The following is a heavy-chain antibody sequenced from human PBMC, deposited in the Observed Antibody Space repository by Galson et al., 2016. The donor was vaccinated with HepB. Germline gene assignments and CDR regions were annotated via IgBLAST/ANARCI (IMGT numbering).Heavy chain of an antibody. CDR2: IKPDGSEK. CDR1: GFTFSSVW. J-gene: IGHJ1*01. Sequence: SLRLSCATSGFTFSSVWMSWVRQAPGKGLEWVANIKPDGSEKYYVDSLKGRFTISRDNAENSLNLQMNNLRAEDTAVYFCALYYYDSTGFVEYFQHWGQGTRVTVSS. V-gene: IGHV3-7*03. CDR3: ALYYYDSTGFVEYFQH. D-gene: IGHD3-22*01.